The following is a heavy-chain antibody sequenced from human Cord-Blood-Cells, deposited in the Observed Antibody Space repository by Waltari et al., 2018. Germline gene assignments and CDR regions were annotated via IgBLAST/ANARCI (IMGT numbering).Heavy chain of an antibody. D-gene: IGHD2-2*01. CDR2: ISYDGSNK. Sequence: SLRLSCAASGFTFSSYGTHWVRQAPGKGLEWVAVISYDGSNKYYADSVKGRFTISRDNSKNTLYLQMNSLRAEDTAVYYCAKDRQYQLLYWFDPWGQGTLVTVSS. J-gene: IGHJ5*02. CDR3: AKDRQYQLLYWFDP. CDR1: GFTFSSYG. V-gene: IGHV3-30*18.